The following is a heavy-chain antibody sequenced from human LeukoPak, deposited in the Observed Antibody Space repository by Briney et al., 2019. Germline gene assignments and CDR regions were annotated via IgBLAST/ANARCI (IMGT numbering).Heavy chain of an antibody. V-gene: IGHV3-53*01. Sequence: GGSLRLSCAASGFTVSSNYMSRVRQAPGKGLEWVSVIYSGGSTYYADSVKGRFTISRDNSKNTLYLQMNSLRAEDTAVYYCARDRAQLLWFGESGGFAPWGQGPLVTVS. J-gene: IGHJ5*02. D-gene: IGHD3-10*01. CDR1: GFTVSSNY. CDR3: ARDRAQLLWFGESGGFAP. CDR2: IYSGGST.